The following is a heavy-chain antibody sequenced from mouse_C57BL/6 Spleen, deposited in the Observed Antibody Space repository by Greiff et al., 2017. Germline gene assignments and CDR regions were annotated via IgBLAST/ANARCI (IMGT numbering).Heavy chain of an antibody. CDR2: IYPGDGDT. D-gene: IGHD1-1*01. CDR3: AREGITTVVAPDY. V-gene: IGHV1-82*01. J-gene: IGHJ2*01. CDR1: GYAFSSSW. Sequence: QVQLKESGPELVKPGASVKISCKASGYAFSSSWMNWVKQRPGKGLEWIGRIYPGDGDTNYNGKFKGKATLTADKSSSTAYMQLSSLTSEDSAVYFCAREGITTVVAPDYWGQGTTLTVSS.